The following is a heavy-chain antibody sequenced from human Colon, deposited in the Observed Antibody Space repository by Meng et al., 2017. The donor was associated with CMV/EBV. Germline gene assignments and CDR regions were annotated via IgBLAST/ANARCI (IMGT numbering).Heavy chain of an antibody. Sequence: ASVKVSCKASGYTFSDYYLHWVRQAPGQGLEWMGRINPNSGGTNYAPKFQGRVTLTRDTSITTAYMELSRLRSDDTAVYYCAREVTGTDFDYWGQGTLVTVSS. V-gene: IGHV1-2*02. CDR2: INPNSGGT. J-gene: IGHJ4*02. CDR3: AREVTGTDFDY. CDR1: GYTFSDYY. D-gene: IGHD1-20*01.